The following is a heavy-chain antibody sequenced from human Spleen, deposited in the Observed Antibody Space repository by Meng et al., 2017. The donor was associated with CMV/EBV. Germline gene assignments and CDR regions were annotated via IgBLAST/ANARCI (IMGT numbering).Heavy chain of an antibody. Sequence: SETLSLTCAVYGGSFSGYYWSWIRQPPGKGLEWIGEINHSGSTNYNPSLKSRVTISVDTSKNQFSLKLSSVTAADTAVYYCASGYYDFWSGYSDYYYGMDVWGQGTTVTVSS. V-gene: IGHV4-34*01. CDR3: ASGYYDFWSGYSDYYYGMDV. D-gene: IGHD3-3*01. J-gene: IGHJ6*02. CDR2: INHSGST. CDR1: GGSFSGYY.